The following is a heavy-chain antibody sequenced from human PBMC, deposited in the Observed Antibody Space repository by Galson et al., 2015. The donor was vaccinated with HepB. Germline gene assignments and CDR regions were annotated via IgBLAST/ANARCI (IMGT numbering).Heavy chain of an antibody. D-gene: IGHD6-13*01. V-gene: IGHV3-11*01. CDR1: GFTFSDYY. CDR2: MSGSGDSI. Sequence: SLRLSCAASGFTFSDYYMSWIRQDPGKGLEWVSYMSGSGDSIDYADSVKGRFTISRDNAKNSLHLQMNSLRDDDTAVYYCARWRMAAAGRIFDSWGQGTLVTVSS. J-gene: IGHJ4*02. CDR3: ARWRMAAAGRIFDS.